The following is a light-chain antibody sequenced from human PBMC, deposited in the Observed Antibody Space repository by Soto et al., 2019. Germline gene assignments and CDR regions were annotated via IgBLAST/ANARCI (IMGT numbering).Light chain of an antibody. Sequence: ELVLKQSPGTLSLPPRERATLSCSTSETLSSSFLAWYKQTPGQAPRLLIYDTSTRAIDIPDRFSGSGSGTDFTLTIRRLEPEDFAVYYCQQYGYLGTFGQGTKLDIK. CDR1: ETLSSSF. V-gene: IGKV3-20*01. J-gene: IGKJ1*01. CDR3: QQYGYLGT. CDR2: DTS.